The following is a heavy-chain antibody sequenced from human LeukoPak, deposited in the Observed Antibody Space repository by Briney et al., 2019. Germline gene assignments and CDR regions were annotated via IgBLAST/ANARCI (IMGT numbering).Heavy chain of an antibody. J-gene: IGHJ5*02. V-gene: IGHV3-23*01. CDR3: AKTSYSSSLPYH. CDR1: GFTFSTYA. CDR2: ISSGGDNT. Sequence: GGSLRLSCAASGFTFSTYAMSWVRQAPGKGLEWVSLISSGGDNTYNAESVKGRFTISRDNSKNTVYLQMNSLRAEDTAVYYCAKTSYSSSLPYHWGQGTLVTVSS. D-gene: IGHD6-19*01.